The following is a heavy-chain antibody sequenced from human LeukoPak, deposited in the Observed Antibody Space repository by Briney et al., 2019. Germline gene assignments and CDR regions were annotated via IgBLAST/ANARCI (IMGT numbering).Heavy chain of an antibody. J-gene: IGHJ4*02. CDR1: GFTFSSYS. CDR3: ASAFKVVPAAIDY. CDR2: ISSSSSYI. D-gene: IGHD2-2*01. V-gene: IGHV3-21*01. Sequence: PGGSLRLSCAASGFTFSSYSMNWVRQAPGKGLEWVSSISSSSSYIYYAGSVKGRFTISRDNAKNSLYLQMNSLRAEDTAVYYCASAFKVVPAAIDYWGQGTLVTVSS.